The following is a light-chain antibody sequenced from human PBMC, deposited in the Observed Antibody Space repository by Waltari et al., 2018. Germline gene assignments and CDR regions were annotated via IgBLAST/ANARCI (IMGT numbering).Light chain of an antibody. J-gene: IGKJ4*01. CDR2: GTF. CDR1: QSVSPK. V-gene: IGKV3-15*01. CDR3: QQYHDSPRT. Sequence: IVMTQSPATLSVSPGETVRLSCRAGQSVSPKLAWYQQKPGQAPRLLIYGTFGRATGIPGRFSGSESGTEFTLTISSLQSEDFALYYCQQYHDSPRTFGGGTKVEI.